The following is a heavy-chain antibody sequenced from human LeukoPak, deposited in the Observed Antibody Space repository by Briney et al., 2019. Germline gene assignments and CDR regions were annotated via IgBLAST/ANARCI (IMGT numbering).Heavy chain of an antibody. Sequence: GASVKVSCKASGGTFSSYAISWVRQAPGQGLEWMGGIIPIFGTANYAQKFQGRVTITADESTSTAYMELSSLRSEDTAVYYCARDPGYCSGGSCHYYYNGMDVWGQGTTVTVSS. CDR1: GGTFSSYA. CDR3: ARDPGYCSGGSCHYYYNGMDV. V-gene: IGHV1-69*01. CDR2: IIPIFGTA. J-gene: IGHJ6*02. D-gene: IGHD2-15*01.